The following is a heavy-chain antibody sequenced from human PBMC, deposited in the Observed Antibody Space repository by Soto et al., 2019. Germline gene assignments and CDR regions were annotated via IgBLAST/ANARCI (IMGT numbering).Heavy chain of an antibody. Sequence: QVQLVQSGAEVKKPGASVKVSCKASGYTFTTYGISWVRQAPGQGLEWMGWINAYNGNTKSAQKLQGRVTMTTDTSTSTAYMELRSLRSDDTAVYSCARHPVAGTYFDYWGQGTLVTVSS. V-gene: IGHV1-18*01. J-gene: IGHJ4*02. D-gene: IGHD6-19*01. CDR2: INAYNGNT. CDR3: ARHPVAGTYFDY. CDR1: GYTFTTYG.